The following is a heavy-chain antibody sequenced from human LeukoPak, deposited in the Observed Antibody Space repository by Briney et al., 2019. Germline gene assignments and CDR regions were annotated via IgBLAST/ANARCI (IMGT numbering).Heavy chain of an antibody. Sequence: GGSLRLSCAASGFTFSSYSMNWVRQAPGKGLEWVSSISSSSTYIYYADSVKGRFTMSRDNAKNSLYLQMNSLTAEDTAVYYCARDISGYCSSTSCSWGQGTLVTVSS. V-gene: IGHV3-21*01. J-gene: IGHJ5*02. CDR1: GFTFSSYS. CDR3: ARDISGYCSSTSCS. D-gene: IGHD2-2*03. CDR2: ISSSSTYI.